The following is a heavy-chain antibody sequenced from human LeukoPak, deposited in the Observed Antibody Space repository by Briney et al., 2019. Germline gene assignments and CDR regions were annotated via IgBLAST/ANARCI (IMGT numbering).Heavy chain of an antibody. CDR1: GYTFTSYG. V-gene: IGHV1-18*01. D-gene: IGHD3-22*01. CDR2: ISAYNGNT. CDR3: ARDLGWRNSSGSSDY. J-gene: IGHJ4*02. Sequence: ASVNLSCKASGYTFTSYGINWVRQAPRQGQEWMGWISAYNGNTNYAQKLQGRVTMTTDTSTSTDYMELRSLRSDDTAVYYSARDLGWRNSSGSSDYWGQGTLVTVSS.